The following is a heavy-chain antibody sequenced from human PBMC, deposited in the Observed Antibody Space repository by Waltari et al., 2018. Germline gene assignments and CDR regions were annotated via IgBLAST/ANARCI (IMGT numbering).Heavy chain of an antibody. J-gene: IGHJ4*02. D-gene: IGHD4-17*01. CDR3: ATDWNADYIFDQ. CDR2: IYNGGT. Sequence: EVQLVASGGGLVQPGGSLRLSFAASGLSVTKNYMNWVRQTPRKGLEWVSVIYNGGTYYADSVKGRFTISRDTSKNTVYLQMNSLRAEDTAVYYCATDWNADYIFDQWGQGTLVTISS. V-gene: IGHV3-66*01. CDR1: GLSVTKNY.